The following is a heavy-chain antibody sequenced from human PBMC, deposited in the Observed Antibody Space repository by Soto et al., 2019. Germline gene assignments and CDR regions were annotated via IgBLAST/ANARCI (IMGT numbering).Heavy chain of an antibody. CDR1: GFTFSSYP. CDR2: ISVNGNNI. J-gene: IGHJ5*02. V-gene: IGHV3-30-3*01. D-gene: IGHD6-13*01. Sequence: QVQLVESGGGVVQPVRSLRRSCAASGFTFSSYPMHWVRQAPGKGPEWVAVISVNGNNIHYGDSVKGRFTISRDNSKNTLYLQMSSLRVEDTAVYYCARSHSSSWHWFDPWGQGTLVTVSA. CDR3: ARSHSSSWHWFDP.